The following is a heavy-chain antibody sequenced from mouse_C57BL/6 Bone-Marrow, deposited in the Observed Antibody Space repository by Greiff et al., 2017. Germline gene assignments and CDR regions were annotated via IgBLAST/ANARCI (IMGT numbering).Heavy chain of an antibody. CDR2: IHPNSGST. CDR1: GYTFTSYW. CDR3: ARGDYYCSSLWYFDV. J-gene: IGHJ1*03. V-gene: IGHV1-64*01. D-gene: IGHD1-1*01. Sequence: QVQLQQPGAELVKPGASVKLSCKASGYTFTSYWMHWVKQRPGQGLEWIGMIHPNSGSTNYNEKFKSKATLTVDKSSSTAYMQLSSLTSEDSAVYYCARGDYYCSSLWYFDVWGTGTTVTVSS.